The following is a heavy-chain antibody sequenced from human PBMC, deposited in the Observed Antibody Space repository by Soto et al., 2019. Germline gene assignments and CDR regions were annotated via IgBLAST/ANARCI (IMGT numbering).Heavy chain of an antibody. Sequence: QVQLQESGPGLVKPSETLSLTCTVSGGSISSYYWSWIRQPPGKGLEWIGYIYYSGSTYYNPSLKSRVTISVDTSKNQFSLKLSSVTAADTAVYYCARVPYYYDSSGYRGGAFDIWGQGTMVTVSS. V-gene: IGHV4-30-4*01. CDR2: IYYSGST. CDR1: GGSISSYY. J-gene: IGHJ3*02. D-gene: IGHD3-22*01. CDR3: ARVPYYYDSSGYRGGAFDI.